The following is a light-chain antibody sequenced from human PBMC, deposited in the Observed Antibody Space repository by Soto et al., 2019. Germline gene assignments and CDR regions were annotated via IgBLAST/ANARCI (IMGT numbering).Light chain of an antibody. Sequence: DIQMTQSPSTLSASVGDRVAITCLASQSISTYLAWYQQKPGKAPKLLIYKASSLESGVPSRFSGSGSGAEFTLTISSLQPDDFATYYCQQYNTYSRTFGQGTKVDI. CDR1: QSISTY. J-gene: IGKJ1*01. V-gene: IGKV1-5*03. CDR3: QQYNTYSRT. CDR2: KAS.